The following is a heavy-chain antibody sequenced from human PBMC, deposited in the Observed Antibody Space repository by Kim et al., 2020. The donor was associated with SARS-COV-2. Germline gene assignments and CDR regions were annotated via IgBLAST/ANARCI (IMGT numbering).Heavy chain of an antibody. CDR2: IYYSGST. CDR1: GGSISSYY. J-gene: IGHJ1*01. D-gene: IGHD6-13*01. CDR3: ARGWAAAGKVEYFQH. Sequence: SETLSLTCTVSGGSISSYYWSWIRQPPGKGLEWIGYIYYSGSTNYNPSLKSRVTISVDTSKNQFSLKLSSVTAADTAVYYCARGWAAAGKVEYFQHWGQGTLVTVSS. V-gene: IGHV4-59*13.